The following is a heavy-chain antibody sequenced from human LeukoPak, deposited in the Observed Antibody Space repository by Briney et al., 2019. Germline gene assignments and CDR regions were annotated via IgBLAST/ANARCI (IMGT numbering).Heavy chain of an antibody. V-gene: IGHV1-8*03. CDR1: GYTFTSYD. CDR2: INPNSGNT. Sequence: ASVKVSCKASGYTFTSYDINWVRQATGQGLEWMGWINPNSGNTGYAQKFQGRVTITRNTSISTAYMELSSLRSEDTAVYYCARVTNGYCSSTSCYQDAFDIWGQGTTVTVSS. J-gene: IGHJ3*02. CDR3: ARVTNGYCSSTSCYQDAFDI. D-gene: IGHD2-2*01.